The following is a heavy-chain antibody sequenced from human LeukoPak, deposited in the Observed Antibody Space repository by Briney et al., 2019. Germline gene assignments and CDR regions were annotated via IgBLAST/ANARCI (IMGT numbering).Heavy chain of an antibody. CDR3: AKGPSSGPPYYFDY. V-gene: IGHV3-74*01. Sequence: GGSLRLSCAASGFTSSSYWMHWVRQAPGKGLVWVSRINSGGGDYTYYADSVKGRFTISRDSSKNALYLQMNSLRAGDTAVYYCAKGPSSGPPYYFDYWGQGTLVTVSS. CDR1: GFTSSSYW. J-gene: IGHJ4*02. D-gene: IGHD5-12*01. CDR2: INSGGGDYT.